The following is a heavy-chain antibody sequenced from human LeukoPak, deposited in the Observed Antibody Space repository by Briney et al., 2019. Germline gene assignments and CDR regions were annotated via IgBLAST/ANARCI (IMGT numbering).Heavy chain of an antibody. CDR1: GFTFSSYR. V-gene: IGHV3-21*01. Sequence: GGSLRLSCAASGFTFSSYRINWVRQAPGKGLEWVSAISGSSSHIYYADSVKGRFTISRDNAKSSLYLQMNSLRAEDTAVFYCVRDSDYGSGSYYATFDYWGQGTLVTVSS. D-gene: IGHD3-10*01. CDR3: VRDSDYGSGSYYATFDY. J-gene: IGHJ4*02. CDR2: ISGSSSHI.